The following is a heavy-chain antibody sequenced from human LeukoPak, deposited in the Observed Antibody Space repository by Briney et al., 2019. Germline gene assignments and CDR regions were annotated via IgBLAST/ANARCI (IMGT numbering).Heavy chain of an antibody. CDR3: ARDGQTITIFGVVIMDWFDP. CDR1: GFTFSSYW. J-gene: IGHJ5*02. V-gene: IGHV3-7*01. D-gene: IGHD3-3*01. CDR2: IKQDGSEK. Sequence: PGGSLRLSCAASGFTFSSYWMSWVRQAPGKGLEWVANIKQDGSEKYYVDSVKGRFTISRDNAKNSLYLQMNSLRAEDTAVYYCARDGQTITIFGVVIMDWFDPWGQGTLVTVSS.